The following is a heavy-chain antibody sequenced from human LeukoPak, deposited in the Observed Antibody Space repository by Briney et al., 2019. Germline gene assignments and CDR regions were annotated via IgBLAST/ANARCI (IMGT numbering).Heavy chain of an antibody. D-gene: IGHD3-10*01. V-gene: IGHV4-34*01. Sequence: PSETLSLTCAGYGGSFSGYYWSWIRQPPGKGLEWIGESNHSGSTNYNPSLKSRVTISVDTSKNQFSLKLSSVTAADTAVYYCARGGTMVRGVRTTRAFDIWGQGTMVTVSS. CDR2: SNHSGST. J-gene: IGHJ3*02. CDR3: ARGGTMVRGVRTTRAFDI. CDR1: GGSFSGYY.